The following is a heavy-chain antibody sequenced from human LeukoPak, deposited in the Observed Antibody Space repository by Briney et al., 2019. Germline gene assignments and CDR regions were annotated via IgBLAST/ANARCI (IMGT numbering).Heavy chain of an antibody. CDR2: INHSGST. D-gene: IGHD2-2*01. Sequence: SETLSLTCAVYGGSFSGYYWSWIRQPPGKGLEWIGEINHSGSTNYNPSLKSRVTISVDTSKNQFSLKLSSVTAADTAVYYCARLKKVPAAIKVETRRYYFDYWGQGTLVTVSS. CDR1: GGSFSGYY. V-gene: IGHV4-34*01. CDR3: ARLKKVPAAIKVETRRYYFDY. J-gene: IGHJ4*02.